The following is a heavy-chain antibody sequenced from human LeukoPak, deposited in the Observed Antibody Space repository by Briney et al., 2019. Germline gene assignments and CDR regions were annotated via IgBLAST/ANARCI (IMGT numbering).Heavy chain of an antibody. Sequence: GGSLRLSCAASGFTFSSYGMHWVRQAPGKGLEWVAVISYDGSNKYYADSVKGRFTISRDNSKNTLYLQMNSLRAEDTAVYYCARGTGDYVSFFDYWGQGTLVTVSS. CDR1: GFTFSSYG. D-gene: IGHD4-17*01. CDR2: ISYDGSNK. J-gene: IGHJ4*02. CDR3: ARGTGDYVSFFDY. V-gene: IGHV3-30*03.